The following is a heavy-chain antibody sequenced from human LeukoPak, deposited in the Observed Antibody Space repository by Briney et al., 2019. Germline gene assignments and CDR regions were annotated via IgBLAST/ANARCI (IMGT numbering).Heavy chain of an antibody. CDR3: ARHIAAAGIPLLFDY. CDR1: GGSISSYY. V-gene: IGHV4-59*08. Sequence: SETLSLTCTVSGGSISSYYWSWIRQPPGKGLEWIGYIYYSGSTNYNPSLKSRVTISVDTSKNQFSLKLSSVTAADTAVYYCARHIAAAGIPLLFDYWGQGTLVTVSS. J-gene: IGHJ4*02. CDR2: IYYSGST. D-gene: IGHD6-13*01.